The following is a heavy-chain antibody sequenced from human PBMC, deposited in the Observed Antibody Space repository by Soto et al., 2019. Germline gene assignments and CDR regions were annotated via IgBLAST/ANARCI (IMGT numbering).Heavy chain of an antibody. CDR3: ANSFVLGFLGWLPGKQGGVGNGFDP. V-gene: IGHV2-5*02. CDR1: GFSLSTSGVG. D-gene: IGHD3-3*01. J-gene: IGHJ5*02. Sequence: SGPTLVNPTQTLTLTCTFSGFSLSTSGVGVGWIRQPPGKALEWLALIYWDDDKRYSPSLKSRLTITKDTSKNQVVLTMTNMDPVDPATYYCANSFVLGFLGWLPGKQGGVGNGFDPWGKGTLVPVSS. CDR2: IYWDDDK.